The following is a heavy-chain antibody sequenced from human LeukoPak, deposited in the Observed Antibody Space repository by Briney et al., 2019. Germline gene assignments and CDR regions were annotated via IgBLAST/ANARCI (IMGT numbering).Heavy chain of an antibody. J-gene: IGHJ4*02. CDR3: ARDHYYDSSGLDY. Sequence: ASVKVSCKASGYTFTSYAMHWVRQAPGQRLEWMGWINAGNGNTKYSQKLQGRVTITRDTSASTAYMELSSLRSEDTAVYYCARDHYYDSSGLDYWGQGTLVTVSS. CDR2: INAGNGNT. V-gene: IGHV1-3*01. D-gene: IGHD3-22*01. CDR1: GYTFTSYA.